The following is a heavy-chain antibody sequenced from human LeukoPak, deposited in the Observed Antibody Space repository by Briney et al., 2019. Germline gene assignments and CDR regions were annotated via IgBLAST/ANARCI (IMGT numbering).Heavy chain of an antibody. CDR3: AREILAPGKTHDY. Sequence: GGSLRLSCAASGFTFSTYAMHWVRQAPGKGLEWVAVIPYDGSNKYYADSVKGRFTISRENSKNRLYLQMNSLRVEDTAVYYCAREILAPGKTHDYWGQGTLVTVSS. V-gene: IGHV3-30*04. CDR2: IPYDGSNK. J-gene: IGHJ4*02. D-gene: IGHD3-3*01. CDR1: GFTFSTYA.